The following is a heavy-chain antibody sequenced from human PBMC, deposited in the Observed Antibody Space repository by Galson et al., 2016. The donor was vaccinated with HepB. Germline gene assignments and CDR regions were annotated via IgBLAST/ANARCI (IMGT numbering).Heavy chain of an antibody. CDR1: GFTFSTYT. Sequence: SLRLSCAASGFTFSTYTFNWVRQAPGKGLEWVAHISSSGTTKYYADSVKGRFTISGDNAKNSLYLQTNSLRDEDTAVYYCGRESWFDPWGQGTLVTVSS. CDR2: ISSSGTTK. CDR3: GRESWFDP. V-gene: IGHV3-48*02. J-gene: IGHJ5*02.